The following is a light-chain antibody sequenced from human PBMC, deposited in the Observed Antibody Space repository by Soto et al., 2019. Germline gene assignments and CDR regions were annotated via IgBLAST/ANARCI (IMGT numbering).Light chain of an antibody. J-gene: IGLJ1*01. CDR2: EGS. CDR3: CSYAGSSTYV. Sequence: QSVLTQPASVSGSPGQSITISCTGTSSDVGSYNLVSWYQQHPGKAPKLMIYEGSKRPSGVSNRFSGSKSGNTASLTISWLQAEDEADYYCCSYAGSSTYVFGTGNKVTGL. V-gene: IGLV2-23*01. CDR1: SSDVGSYNL.